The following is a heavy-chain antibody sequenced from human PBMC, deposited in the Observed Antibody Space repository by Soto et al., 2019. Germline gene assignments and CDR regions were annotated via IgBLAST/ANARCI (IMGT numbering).Heavy chain of an antibody. D-gene: IGHD4-17*01. V-gene: IGHV3-23*01. CDR3: TRVGDYEINYFDY. J-gene: IGHJ4*02. CDR2: ISGSGGST. Sequence: GGSLRLSCAASGFTFSSYAMSWVRQAPGKGLEWVSAISGSGGSTYYADSVKGRFTISRDNSKNTLYLQMNSLKTEDTAVYYCTRVGDYEINYFDYWGQGTLVTVSS. CDR1: GFTFSSYA.